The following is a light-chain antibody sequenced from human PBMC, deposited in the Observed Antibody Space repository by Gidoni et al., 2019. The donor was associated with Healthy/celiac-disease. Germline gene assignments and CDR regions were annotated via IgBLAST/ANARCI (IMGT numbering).Light chain of an antibody. CDR1: SSNIGSNT. J-gene: IGLJ2*01. CDR3: AAWDDSLNGPYVV. V-gene: IGLV1-44*01. CDR2: SNN. Sequence: VLTQPPSASGTPGQRVTISCSGSSSNIGSNTVNWYQQLPGTAPKLLIYSNNQRPSGVPDRFSGSKSVTSASLAISGLQSEDEADYYCAAWDDSLNGPYVVFGGGTKLTVL.